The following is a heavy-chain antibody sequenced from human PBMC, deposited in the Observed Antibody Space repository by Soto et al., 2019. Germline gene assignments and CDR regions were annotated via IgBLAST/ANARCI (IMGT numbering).Heavy chain of an antibody. D-gene: IGHD3-3*01. V-gene: IGHV4-39*01. CDR3: ARHKAILGVVITLLGWFDP. J-gene: IGHJ5*02. Sequence: QLQLQESVPGLVKPAETLSLTCTVSGGSISSSSYYLGWIRQPPGKGPASIGSIFYTWNTYYNPSLKSRVNLSVDTAKNQFSLELNSLTAADTGVYYCARHKAILGVVITLLGWFDPGGQGTLVTFAS. CDR2: IFYTWNT. CDR1: GGSISSSSYY.